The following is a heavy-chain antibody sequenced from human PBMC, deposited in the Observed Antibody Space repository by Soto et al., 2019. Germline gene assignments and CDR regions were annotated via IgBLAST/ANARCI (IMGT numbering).Heavy chain of an antibody. Sequence: EVQLLESGGGLVQPGGSLRLSCAASGFTFSSYAMSWVRLAPGKGLEWVSAISGSGGSTYYADSVKGRFTISRDNSKNTLYLQMNSLRAEDTAVYYCAKVGGNSVYYYGMDVWGQGTTVTVSS. CDR3: AKVGGNSVYYYGMDV. J-gene: IGHJ6*02. D-gene: IGHD2-21*02. V-gene: IGHV3-23*01. CDR2: ISGSGGST. CDR1: GFTFSSYA.